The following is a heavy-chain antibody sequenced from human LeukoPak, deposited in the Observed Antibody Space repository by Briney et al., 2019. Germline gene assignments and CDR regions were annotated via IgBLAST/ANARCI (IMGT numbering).Heavy chain of an antibody. V-gene: IGHV3-49*04. Sequence: GGSLRLSCAASGFSVSSTYMSWVRQAPGKGLEWVGFIRSKAYGGTAEYAASVKGRFTISRDDSENIAYVEMNSLKSEDTAVYYCARDLRAVAHDFDCWGQGTLVTVSS. CDR3: ARDLRAVAHDFDC. CDR2: IRSKAYGGTA. J-gene: IGHJ4*02. D-gene: IGHD6-19*01. CDR1: GFSVSSTY.